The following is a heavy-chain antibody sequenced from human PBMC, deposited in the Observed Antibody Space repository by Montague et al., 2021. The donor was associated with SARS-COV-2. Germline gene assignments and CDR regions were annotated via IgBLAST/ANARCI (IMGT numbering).Heavy chain of an antibody. D-gene: IGHD4-23*01. CDR2: IFYSGSA. CDR3: AKASRGYGGDFDS. CDR1: GDSVNRNY. V-gene: IGHV4-59*02. Sequence: SETRSLTCSVSGDSVNRNYWSWVRQPPGKGLEWLGYIFYSGSAYNPSLNSRVTMSPDTSKNHFSLNLISVTAADTAVYYCAKASRGYGGDFDSWGQGTLVIVSS. J-gene: IGHJ4*02.